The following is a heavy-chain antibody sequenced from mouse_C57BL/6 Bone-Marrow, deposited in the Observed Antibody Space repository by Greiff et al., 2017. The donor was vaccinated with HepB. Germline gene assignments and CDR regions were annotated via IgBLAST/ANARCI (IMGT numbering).Heavy chain of an antibody. CDR3: ARQFFAY. Sequence: EVKLMESGGDLVKPGGSLKLSCAASGFTFSSYGMSWVRQTPDKRLEWVATISSGGSYTYYPDSVKGRFTISRDNAKNALYLQMSSLKSDDTAMYYCARQFFAYWGQGTLVTVSA. J-gene: IGHJ3*01. CDR2: ISSGGSYT. V-gene: IGHV5-6*01. CDR1: GFTFSSYG.